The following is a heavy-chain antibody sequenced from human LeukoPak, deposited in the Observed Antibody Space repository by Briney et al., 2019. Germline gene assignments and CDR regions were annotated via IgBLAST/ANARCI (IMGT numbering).Heavy chain of an antibody. J-gene: IGHJ4*02. D-gene: IGHD1-26*01. Sequence: GGSLRLSCAASGFTFSNYFMSWIRQAPGKGLEWVANIKQDGGEIYYVDSVKGRFTISRDNAKNSVSLQMNSLRAEDTAIYYCATYLRNTPAGYYYFEYWGQGTLVTVSS. CDR3: ATYLRNTPAGYYYFEY. CDR2: IKQDGGEI. CDR1: GFTFSNYF. V-gene: IGHV3-7*01.